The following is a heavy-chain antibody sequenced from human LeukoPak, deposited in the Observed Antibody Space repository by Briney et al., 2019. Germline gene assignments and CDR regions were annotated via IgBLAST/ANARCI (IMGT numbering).Heavy chain of an antibody. CDR2: INTDGSST. CDR1: GFTFSSYW. D-gene: IGHD3-22*01. J-gene: IGHJ4*02. V-gene: IGHV3-74*01. CDR3: ASASGRYYYDSSGYYPFGY. Sequence: GGSLRLSCAASGFTFSSYWMHWVRQAPGKGLVWVSRINTDGSSTRYADSVKGRFTISRDNAKNTLYLQMNRLRAGDTAVYYCASASGRYYYDSSGYYPFGYWGQGTLVTVSS.